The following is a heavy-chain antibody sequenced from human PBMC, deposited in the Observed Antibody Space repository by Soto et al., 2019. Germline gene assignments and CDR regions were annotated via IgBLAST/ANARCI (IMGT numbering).Heavy chain of an antibody. CDR3: ATCPQPPGTAAPYAVEV. CDR1: GGTFSSYG. J-gene: IGHJ4*01. CDR2: IVPSLDTT. D-gene: IGHD2-21*02. V-gene: IGHV1-69*09. Sequence: QVQLVQSGTEVKKPGSSVKVYCKASGGTFSSYGFSWVRQAPGQGLEWMVIIVPSLDTTKYAQKFQARVTITADQFTRTAYMELSSLRSEGTAVYYCATCPQPPGTAAPYAVEVWGQATRVIVSS.